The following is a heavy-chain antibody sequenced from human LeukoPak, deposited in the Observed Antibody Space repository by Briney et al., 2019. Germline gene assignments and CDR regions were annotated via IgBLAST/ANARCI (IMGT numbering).Heavy chain of an antibody. J-gene: IGHJ4*02. CDR3: AKEGCTGILCYCNY. Sequence: PGGSLRLSCAASGFTFSDYAMSWVRQAPGKGLEWVSAIDGSGGNSNYADSVKGRFTISRDNSKNTLYLQMNSLRAADSAVYYCAKEGCTGILCYCNYWGQGTLVTVSS. V-gene: IGHV3-23*01. CDR2: IDGSGGNS. D-gene: IGHD2-8*02. CDR1: GFTFSDYA.